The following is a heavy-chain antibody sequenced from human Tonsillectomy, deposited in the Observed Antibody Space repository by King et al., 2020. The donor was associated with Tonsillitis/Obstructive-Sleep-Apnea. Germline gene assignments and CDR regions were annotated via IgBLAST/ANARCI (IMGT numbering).Heavy chain of an antibody. CDR2: INHSGST. J-gene: IGHJ4*02. CDR3: ARGQRGDSSGYYIRNFDY. D-gene: IGHD3-22*01. V-gene: IGHV4-34*01. CDR1: GGSFSGYY. Sequence: VQLQQWGAGLLKPSETLSLTCAVYGGSFSGYYWSWIRQPPGKGLEWIGEINHSGSTNYNPSLKSRVTISVDTSKNQFSLKLSSVTAADTAVYYCARGQRGDSSGYYIRNFDYWGQGTLVTVSS.